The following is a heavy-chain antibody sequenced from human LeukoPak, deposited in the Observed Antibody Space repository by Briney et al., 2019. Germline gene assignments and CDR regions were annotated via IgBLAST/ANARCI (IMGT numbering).Heavy chain of an antibody. J-gene: IGHJ4*02. CDR1: GFTFSSYA. CDR2: INAGSDST. D-gene: IGHD7-27*01. CDR3: AKSDGNHVWATSDY. V-gene: IGHV3-23*01. Sequence: GGSLRLSCAAAGFTFSSYAMGWVRRAPGKGLEWVSTINAGSDSTYYAGSVKGRFTVSRDNSKTSLYLQLNSLRTEDTAVYYCAKSDGNHVWATSDYWGQGTQVTVSS.